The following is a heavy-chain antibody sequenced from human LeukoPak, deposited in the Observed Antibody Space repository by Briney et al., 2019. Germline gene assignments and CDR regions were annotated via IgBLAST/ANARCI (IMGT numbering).Heavy chain of an antibody. Sequence: PSETLSLTCAVYGGSFSGYYWSWIRQPPGKGLEWIGEINHSGSTNYNPSLKSRVTISVDTSKNQFSLKLSSVTPADTAVYYCATTGQFYYYMDVWGKGTTVTVSS. V-gene: IGHV4-34*01. J-gene: IGHJ6*03. CDR1: GGSFSGYY. CDR3: ATTGQFYYYMDV. CDR2: INHSGST. D-gene: IGHD3-10*01.